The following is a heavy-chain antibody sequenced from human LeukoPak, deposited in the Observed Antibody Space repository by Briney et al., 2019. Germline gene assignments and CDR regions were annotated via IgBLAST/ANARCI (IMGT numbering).Heavy chain of an antibody. V-gene: IGHV3-7*01. CDR2: IRQDGSVN. D-gene: IGHD3-22*01. J-gene: IGHJ4*02. CDR1: GFTFSSYW. CDR3: ARDYYDSSGYYNFDY. Sequence: GGSLRLSCEASGFTFSSYWMSWVRQAPGKGLEWVATIRQDGSVNHCVDSVKGRFTISRDNTKNSLYLQMNSLRAEDTAVYYCARDYYDSSGYYNFDYWGQGTLVTVSS.